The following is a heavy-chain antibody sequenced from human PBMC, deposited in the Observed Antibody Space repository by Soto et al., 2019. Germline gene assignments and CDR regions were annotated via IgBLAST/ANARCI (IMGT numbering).Heavy chain of an antibody. V-gene: IGHV4-61*01. CDR3: ARTSQYGSWGRDYYCYGMDV. J-gene: IGHJ6*02. Sequence: QVQLQESGPGLVKPSETLSLTCTVSGGSVSSGSYYWSWIRQPPGKVLEWIGYIYYRVSTNYNPSLKRRVTISVDTSKNQFSLQLSAVTGADTAVYYGARTSQYGSWGRDYYCYGMDVWGQGTTVTVSS. CDR2: IYYRVST. CDR1: GGSVSSGSYY. D-gene: IGHD1-26*01.